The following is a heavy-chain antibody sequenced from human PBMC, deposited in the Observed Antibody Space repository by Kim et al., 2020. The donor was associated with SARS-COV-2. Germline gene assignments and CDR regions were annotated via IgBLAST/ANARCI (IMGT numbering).Heavy chain of an antibody. CDR3: AREGSSSWDPYNWFDP. V-gene: IGHV4-39*07. CDR1: GGSISSSSYY. Sequence: SETLSLTCTVSGGSISSSSYYWGWIRQPPGKGLEWIGSIYYSGSTYYNPSLKSRVTISVDTSKNQFSLKLSSVTAADTAVYYCAREGSSSWDPYNWFDPWGQGTLVTVSS. CDR2: IYYSGST. D-gene: IGHD6-13*01. J-gene: IGHJ5*02.